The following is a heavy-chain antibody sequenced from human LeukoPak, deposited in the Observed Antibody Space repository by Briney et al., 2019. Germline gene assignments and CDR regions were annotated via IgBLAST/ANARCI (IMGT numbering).Heavy chain of an antibody. V-gene: IGHV3-74*01. CDR3: ARDRTSSSWPDAFDI. Sequence: GGSLRLSCAASGFIFSNYWMHWVRQAPGKGLVWVSRIKSDGTYTSYADSVKGRFTISRDNAKNTLYLQMSSLRAEDTAVYYCARDRTSSSWPDAFDIWGQGTMVTVSS. CDR2: IKSDGTYT. D-gene: IGHD6-13*01. J-gene: IGHJ3*02. CDR1: GFIFSNYW.